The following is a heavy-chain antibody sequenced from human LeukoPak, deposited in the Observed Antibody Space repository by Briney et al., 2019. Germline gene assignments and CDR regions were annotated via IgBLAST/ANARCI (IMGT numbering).Heavy chain of an antibody. Sequence: GGSLRLSCAASGFTFSSYSMNWVRQAPGKGLEWVSYISSSSSTIYYADSVKGRFTISRDNAKNSLYLQMNSPRAEDTAVYYCARDPRNPYYYYYMDVWGKGTTVTVSS. D-gene: IGHD1-14*01. V-gene: IGHV3-48*04. CDR1: GFTFSSYS. CDR2: ISSSSSTI. CDR3: ARDPRNPYYYYYMDV. J-gene: IGHJ6*03.